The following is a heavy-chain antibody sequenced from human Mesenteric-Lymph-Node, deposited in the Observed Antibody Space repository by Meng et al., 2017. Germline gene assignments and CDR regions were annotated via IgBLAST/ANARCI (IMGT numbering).Heavy chain of an antibody. D-gene: IGHD3-22*01. V-gene: IGHV4-4*02. CDR1: GGSTTNRHL. Sequence: PSGTLPRTRMVSGGSTTNRHLWSWVPLPPGKGLEWIGEVYLGGTIHHHPSLQSRVTISLDKAKDHLSLKLASVTAADTAVYYCASLKDYDGRGYYYFESWGQGTLVTVSS. J-gene: IGHJ4*02. CDR2: VYLGGTI. CDR3: ASLKDYDGRGYYYFES.